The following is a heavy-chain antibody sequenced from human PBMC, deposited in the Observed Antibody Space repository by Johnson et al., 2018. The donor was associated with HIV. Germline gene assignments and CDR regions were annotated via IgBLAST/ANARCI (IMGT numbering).Heavy chain of an antibody. V-gene: IGHV3-23*04. CDR3: ATYYYDSSGYSYAFDI. CDR1: GFTFSSYA. D-gene: IGHD3-22*01. J-gene: IGHJ3*02. Sequence: VQLVESGGGVVQPGRSLRLSCAASGFTFSSYAMHWVRQAPGKGLEWVSAISGVGDTTYYADSVKGRFTISRDNSKNTLYLQMNSLRAEDTAVYYCATYYYDSSGYSYAFDIWGQGTMVTVSS. CDR2: ISGVGDTT.